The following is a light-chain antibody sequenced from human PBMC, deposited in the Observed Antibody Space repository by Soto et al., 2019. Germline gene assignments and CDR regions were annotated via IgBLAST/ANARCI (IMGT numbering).Light chain of an antibody. V-gene: IGKV3-15*01. CDR3: QQYNNWPRAT. J-gene: IGKJ4*01. Sequence: IVMTQSQATLAVSPLERAKIYCSSSQSISSNLAWYQQKPGQAPRLLMFRTSSRATGFPARFSGSGSGTEFNLTISSLQSEDFGVYYCQQYNNWPRATFGGGTKVDI. CDR1: QSISSN. CDR2: RTS.